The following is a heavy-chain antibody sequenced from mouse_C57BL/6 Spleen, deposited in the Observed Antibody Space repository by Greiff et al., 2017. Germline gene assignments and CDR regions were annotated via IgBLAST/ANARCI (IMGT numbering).Heavy chain of an antibody. CDR3: ARSGYDRYWYFDV. J-gene: IGHJ1*03. Sequence: QVQLQQSGAELVKPGASVKISCKASGYAFSSYWMNWVKQRPGKGLEWIGQIYPGGGDTNYNGKFKGKATLTADKSSSTAYMQLSSLTSEDSAVYFCARSGYDRYWYFDVWGTGTTVTVSS. CDR1: GYAFSSYW. D-gene: IGHD2-2*01. V-gene: IGHV1-80*01. CDR2: IYPGGGDT.